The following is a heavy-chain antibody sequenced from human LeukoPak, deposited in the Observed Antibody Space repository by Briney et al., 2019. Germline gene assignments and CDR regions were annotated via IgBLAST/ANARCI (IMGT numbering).Heavy chain of an antibody. V-gene: IGHV4-59*12. Sequence: PWETLSLTRTVSGGSISSYYWSWIRQPPGKGPEWIGYIYYSGSTNYNPSLKSRVTISVDTSKNQFSLKLSAVTAADTAVYYCAREGIVATIGDAFNIWGQKTMGTVSS. CDR3: AREGIVATIGDAFNI. CDR1: GGSISSYY. J-gene: IGHJ3*02. CDR2: IYYSGST. D-gene: IGHD5-12*01.